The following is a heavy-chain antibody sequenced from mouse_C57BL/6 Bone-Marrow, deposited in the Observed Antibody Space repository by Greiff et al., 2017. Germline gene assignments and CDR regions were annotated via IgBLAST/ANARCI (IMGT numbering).Heavy chain of an antibody. V-gene: IGHV5-17*01. J-gene: IGHJ3*01. Sequence: EVHLVESGGGLVKPGGSLKLSCAASGFTFSDYGMHWVRQAPEKGLEWVAYISSGSSTIYYADTVKGRFTISRDNAKNTLFLQMTSLRSEDTAMYYCARRDYDYDGSPWFAYWGQGTLVTVSA. CDR2: ISSGSSTI. D-gene: IGHD2-4*01. CDR1: GFTFSDYG. CDR3: ARRDYDYDGSPWFAY.